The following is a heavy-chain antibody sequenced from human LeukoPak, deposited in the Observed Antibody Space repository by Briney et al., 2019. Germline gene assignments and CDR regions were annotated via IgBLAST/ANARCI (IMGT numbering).Heavy chain of an antibody. D-gene: IGHD6-19*01. CDR3: AKDIRAYSSGSGFDY. V-gene: IGHV3-9*01. CDR1: GFTFDDYA. CDR2: ISWNSGSI. Sequence: GGSLRLSCAASGFTFDDYAMHWVRQAPGEGLEWVSGISWNSGSIGYADSVKGRFTISRDNAKNSLYLQMNSLRAEDTALYYCAKDIRAYSSGSGFDYWGQGTLVTVSS. J-gene: IGHJ4*02.